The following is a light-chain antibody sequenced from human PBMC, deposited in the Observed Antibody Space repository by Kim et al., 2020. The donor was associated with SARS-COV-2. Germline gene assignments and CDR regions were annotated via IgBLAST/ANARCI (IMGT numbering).Light chain of an antibody. CDR1: QRIRNY. V-gene: IGKV1-39*01. CDR3: QQSYSTPYT. CDR2: AAS. Sequence: DIQVTQSPSSLSASVGDRVTITCRASQRIRNYLNWYQQKPGKAPNLLMYAASTLQSGVPSRFSGSGSGTDFSLTISSLQPEDIATYYCQQSYSTPYTFGQGTKVDIK. J-gene: IGKJ2*01.